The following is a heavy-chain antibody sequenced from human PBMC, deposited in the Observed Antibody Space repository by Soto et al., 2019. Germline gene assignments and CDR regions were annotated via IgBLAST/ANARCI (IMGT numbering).Heavy chain of an antibody. CDR3: AREYYIWGSYRYSGSDAFDI. Sequence: SETLSLTCTVFGGSISSYYWSWIRQPPGKGLEWIGYIYYSGSTNYNPSLKSRVTISVDTSKNQFSLKLSSVTAADTAVYYCAREYYIWGSYRYSGSDAFDIWGQGTMVTVSS. CDR2: IYYSGST. V-gene: IGHV4-59*12. J-gene: IGHJ3*02. D-gene: IGHD3-16*02. CDR1: GGSISSYY.